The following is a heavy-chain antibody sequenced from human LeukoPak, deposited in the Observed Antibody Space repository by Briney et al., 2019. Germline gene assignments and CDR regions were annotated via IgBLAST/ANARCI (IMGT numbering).Heavy chain of an antibody. CDR3: AREFPGLFPTAPRGYYFDY. Sequence: ASVKVSCKASGYTFTSYGISWVRQAPGQGLEWMGWISAYNGNTNYAQKLQGRVTMTTDTSTSTAYMELRSLRSDDTAVYYCAREFPGLFPTAPRGYYFDYWGQGALVTVSS. V-gene: IGHV1-18*01. J-gene: IGHJ4*02. CDR1: GYTFTSYG. D-gene: IGHD1-1*01. CDR2: ISAYNGNT.